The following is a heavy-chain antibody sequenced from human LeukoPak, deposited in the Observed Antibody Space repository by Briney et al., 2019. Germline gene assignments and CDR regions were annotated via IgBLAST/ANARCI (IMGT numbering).Heavy chain of an antibody. V-gene: IGHV1-18*01. D-gene: IGHD5-18*01. Sequence: ASVKVSCKASGYTFTSYAMHWVRQAPGQRLEWMGWISAYNGNTNYAQKLQGRVTMTTDTSTSTAYMELRSLRSDDTAVYYCARGQPKGYYYMDVWGKGTTVTVSS. CDR2: ISAYNGNT. J-gene: IGHJ6*03. CDR1: GYTFTSYA. CDR3: ARGQPKGYYYMDV.